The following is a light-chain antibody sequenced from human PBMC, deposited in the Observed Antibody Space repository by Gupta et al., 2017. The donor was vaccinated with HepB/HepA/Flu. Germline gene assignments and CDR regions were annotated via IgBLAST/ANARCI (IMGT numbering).Light chain of an antibody. Sequence: DIQMTQSPSSVSASVGDRVTITCRASQDISRWLAWYQQKPGEAPRLLIYYASILQSGVPSRFSGSGFGVDFTLTISSLQPEDSATYYCRQPDSFPRIFGQGTKLEIK. J-gene: IGKJ2*02. V-gene: IGKV1-12*01. CDR3: RQPDSFPRI. CDR2: YAS. CDR1: QDISRW.